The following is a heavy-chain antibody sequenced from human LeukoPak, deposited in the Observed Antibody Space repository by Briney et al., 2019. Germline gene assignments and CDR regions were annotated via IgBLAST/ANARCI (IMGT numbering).Heavy chain of an antibody. CDR3: ARDRGTYYYDSSGPTDY. D-gene: IGHD3-22*01. CDR1: GFTFSSYW. Sequence: GGSLRLSCAASGFTFSSYWMHWVRQAPGKGLVWVSRIKSDGRSTSYADSVKGRFTISRDNAKNSLYLQMNSLRAEDTAVYYCARDRGTYYYDSSGPTDYWGQGTLVTVSS. CDR2: IKSDGRST. J-gene: IGHJ4*02. V-gene: IGHV3-74*01.